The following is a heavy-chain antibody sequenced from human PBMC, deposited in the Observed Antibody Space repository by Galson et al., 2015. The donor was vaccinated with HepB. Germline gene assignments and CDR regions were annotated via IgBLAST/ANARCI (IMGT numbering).Heavy chain of an antibody. V-gene: IGHV3-48*01. CDR1: GFTFSSYS. CDR3: AREVVVIGLRDYYGMDV. Sequence: SLRLSCAASGFTFSSYSMNWVRQAPGKGLEWVSYISSSSSTIYYADSVKGRFTISRDNAKNSLYLQMNSLRAEDTAVYYCAREVVVIGLRDYYGMDVWGQGTTVTVSS. J-gene: IGHJ6*02. CDR2: ISSSSSTI. D-gene: IGHD3-22*01.